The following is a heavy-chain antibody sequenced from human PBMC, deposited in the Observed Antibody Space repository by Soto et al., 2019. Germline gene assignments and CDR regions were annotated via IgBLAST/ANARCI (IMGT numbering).Heavy chain of an antibody. V-gene: IGHV3-53*01. CDR2: IYSGGST. J-gene: IGHJ6*02. CDR3: ARDLSYDSSGYYYPYYYGMDV. CDR1: GFTVSSNY. D-gene: IGHD3-22*01. Sequence: GGSLRLSCAASGFTVSSNYMSWVRQAPGKGLEWVSVIYSGGSTYYADSVKGRFTISRDNSKNTLYLQMNSLRAEDTAVYYCARDLSYDSSGYYYPYYYGMDVWGQGTTVTVSS.